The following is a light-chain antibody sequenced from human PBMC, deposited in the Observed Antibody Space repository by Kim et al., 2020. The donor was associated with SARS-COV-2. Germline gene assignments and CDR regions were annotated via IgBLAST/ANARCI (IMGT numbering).Light chain of an antibody. CDR1: QSVLYSSNNKNY. CDR2: WAS. V-gene: IGKV4-1*01. J-gene: IGKJ2*01. CDR3: QQYDSTPYT. Sequence: RTTITCKSSQSVLYSSNNKNYLAWYQQKPGQPPKLLIYWASTRESGVPDRFSGSGSGTDFTLTISSLQAADVAVYYCQQYDSTPYTFGQGTKLEI.